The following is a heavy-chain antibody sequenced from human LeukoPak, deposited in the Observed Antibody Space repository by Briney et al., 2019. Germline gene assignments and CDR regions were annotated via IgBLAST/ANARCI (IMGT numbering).Heavy chain of an antibody. CDR3: ARDGGYDSNNWFDP. CDR2: IKQDGSEK. J-gene: IGHJ5*02. D-gene: IGHD5-12*01. CDR1: GFTFSSYW. Sequence: GGSLRLSCAASGFTFSSYWMSWVRQAPGKGLEWVANIKQDGSEKYYVDSVKGRFTISRDNAKNSLYLQMNSLRAEDTAVYYCARDGGYDSNNWFDPWGQGTLVTVSS. V-gene: IGHV3-7*03.